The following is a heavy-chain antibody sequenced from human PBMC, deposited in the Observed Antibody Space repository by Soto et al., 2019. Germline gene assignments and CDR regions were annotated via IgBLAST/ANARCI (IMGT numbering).Heavy chain of an antibody. CDR2: ISGSGGST. CDR1: GFTFSSYA. V-gene: IGHV3-23*01. CDR3: ASRGGSSKPYYYYGMDV. J-gene: IGHJ6*02. Sequence: PGGSLRLSCAASGFTFSSYAMSWVRQAPGKGLEWVSAISGSGGSTYYADSVKGRFTISRDNSKNTLYLQMNSLRAEDTAVYYCASRGGSSKPYYYYGMDVWGQGTTVTSP. D-gene: IGHD2-15*01.